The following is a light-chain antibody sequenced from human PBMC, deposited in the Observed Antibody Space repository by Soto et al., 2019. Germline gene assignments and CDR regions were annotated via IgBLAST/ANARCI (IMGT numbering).Light chain of an antibody. Sequence: HSVLTQPASVSGSPGQSITISCTGTSSDVGGYNFVSWYQHHPGTPHKLIIYEVIHRPSGVSNRFSGSKSAITASLTISGLQVEDEADYFCSSYSSTKARDVFGTGTKVTV. CDR2: EVI. CDR1: SSDVGGYNF. J-gene: IGLJ1*01. CDR3: SSYSSTKARDV. V-gene: IGLV2-14*01.